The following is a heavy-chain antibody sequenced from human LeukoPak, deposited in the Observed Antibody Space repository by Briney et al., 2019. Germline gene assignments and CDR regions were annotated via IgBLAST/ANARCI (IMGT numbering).Heavy chain of an antibody. CDR2: ISGSGGST. D-gene: IGHD6-13*01. CDR1: GFTFSNYW. J-gene: IGHJ4*02. Sequence: GGSLRLSCAASGFTFSNYWMHWVRQAPGKGLEWVSAISGSGGSTYYADSVKGRFTISRDNSKNTLYLQMNSLRAEDTAVYYCAKDQIPFSSSWLPFDYWGQGTLVTVSS. V-gene: IGHV3-23*01. CDR3: AKDQIPFSSSWLPFDY.